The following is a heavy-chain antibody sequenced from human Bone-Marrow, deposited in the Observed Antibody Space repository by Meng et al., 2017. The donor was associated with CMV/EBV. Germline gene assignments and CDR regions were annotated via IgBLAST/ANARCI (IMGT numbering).Heavy chain of an antibody. CDR3: ARALAAAGY. Sequence: GESLKISCAASGFTFSSYSMNWVRQAPGQGLEWMGWINPNSGGTNYAQKFQGRVTMTRDTSISTAYMELSRLRSDDTAVYYCARALAAAGYWGQGTLVTVSS. V-gene: IGHV1-2*02. CDR2: INPNSGGT. D-gene: IGHD6-13*01. CDR1: GFTFSSYS. J-gene: IGHJ4*02.